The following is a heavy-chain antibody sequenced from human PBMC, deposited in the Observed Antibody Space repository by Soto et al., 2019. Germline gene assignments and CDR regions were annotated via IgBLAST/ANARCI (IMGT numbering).Heavy chain of an antibody. CDR2: IIYHGSKK. CDR1: GFRFSSSG. Sequence: QVQLVESGGGVVQPGKSLRLSCAASGFRFSSSGMHWVRQAPGKGLEWVAVIIYHGSKKEYADSVKGRFTVSRDNSKDTVYLQMNNLRPEDTGVYYCAKDLHDFASFFFYGMDVWGQGTSVTVSS. J-gene: IGHJ6*02. CDR3: AKDLHDFASFFFYGMDV. V-gene: IGHV3-30*18. D-gene: IGHD2-21*02.